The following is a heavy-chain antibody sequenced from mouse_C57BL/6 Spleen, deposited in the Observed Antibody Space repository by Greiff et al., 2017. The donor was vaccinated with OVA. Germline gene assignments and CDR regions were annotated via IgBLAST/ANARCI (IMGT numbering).Heavy chain of an antibody. CDR2: ISYDGSN. CDR1: GYSITSGYY. Sequence: VQLKESGPGLVKPSQSLSLTCSVTGYSITSGYYWNWIRQFPGNKLEWMGYISYDGSNNYNPSLKNRISITRDTSKNQFFLKMNSVTTEDTATYYCARYGMEYFDVWGTGTTVTVSS. D-gene: IGHD1-2*01. J-gene: IGHJ1*03. CDR3: ARYGMEYFDV. V-gene: IGHV3-6*01.